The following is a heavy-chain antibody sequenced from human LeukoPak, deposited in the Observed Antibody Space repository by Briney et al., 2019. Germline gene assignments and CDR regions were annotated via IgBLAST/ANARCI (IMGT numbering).Heavy chain of an antibody. CDR2: ISGSGGST. J-gene: IGHJ6*03. V-gene: IGHV3-23*01. CDR1: GFTFSSYG. CDR3: AKDATAAVGTVYMDV. Sequence: GGSLRLSCAASGFTFSSYGMSWVRQAPGKGLEWVSAISGSGGSTYYAGSVKGRFTISRDNAKNSLYLQMNSLRAEDTAVYYCAKDATAAVGTVYMDVWGKGTTVTISS. D-gene: IGHD6-13*01.